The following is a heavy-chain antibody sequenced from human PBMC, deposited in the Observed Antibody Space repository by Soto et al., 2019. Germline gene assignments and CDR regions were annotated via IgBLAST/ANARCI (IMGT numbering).Heavy chain of an antibody. CDR1: GFTFSNYG. CDR3: ARVVLDGSYFDY. Sequence: PGGSLRLSCAASGFTFSNYGMSWVRQAPGKGLEWVSTISGTGGSTYYADSVKGRFTISRDNSKNTLYLQMNSLRAEDTAVYYCARVVLDGSYFDYWGQGTLVTVSS. CDR2: ISGTGGST. V-gene: IGHV3-23*01. J-gene: IGHJ4*02. D-gene: IGHD3-3*02.